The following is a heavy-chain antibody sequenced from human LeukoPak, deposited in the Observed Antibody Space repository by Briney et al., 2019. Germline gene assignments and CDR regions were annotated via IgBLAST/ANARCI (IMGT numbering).Heavy chain of an antibody. CDR1: GGSFSGYY. J-gene: IGHJ5*02. V-gene: IGHV4-34*01. D-gene: IGHD2-15*01. CDR2: INHSGST. Sequence: SETLSLTCAVYGGSFSGYYWSWIRQPPGKGLEWIGEINHSGSTNYNPSLKSRVTISVDTSKNQFSLKPSSVTAADTAVYYCARAEDIVVVVAATGGNWFDPWGQGTLVTVSS. CDR3: ARAEDIVVVVAATGGNWFDP.